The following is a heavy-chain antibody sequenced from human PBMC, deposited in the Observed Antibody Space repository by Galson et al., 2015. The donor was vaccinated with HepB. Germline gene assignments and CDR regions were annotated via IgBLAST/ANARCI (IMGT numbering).Heavy chain of an antibody. CDR1: GFTFDNFY. CDR3: ARGYFYNWFDP. J-gene: IGHJ5*02. Sequence: SLRLSCAASGFTFDNFYMHWVRQAPGKGLVWVSCIKSDGSTTTYAGSVKGRFTISRDKAKNTVYLQMNSLRAEDTAVYYCARGYFYNWFDPWGQGTLVTVSS. CDR2: IKSDGSTT. V-gene: IGHV3-74*01. D-gene: IGHD2/OR15-2a*01.